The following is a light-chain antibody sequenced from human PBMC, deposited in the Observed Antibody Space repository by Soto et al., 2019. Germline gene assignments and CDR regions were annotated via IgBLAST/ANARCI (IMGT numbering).Light chain of an antibody. J-gene: IGLJ2*01. CDR3: TSYGSSDTLL. CDR2: KVY. V-gene: IGLV2-14*01. Sequence: QSALTQPASVSLSPGQSITISCTGTSSDIGGYNFVSWYQQHPGKAPKLMIYKVYDRPSGVSNRFSGSKSGNTASLTISGLQAEDEADYYCTSYGSSDTLLFGGGTKVTVL. CDR1: SSDIGGYNF.